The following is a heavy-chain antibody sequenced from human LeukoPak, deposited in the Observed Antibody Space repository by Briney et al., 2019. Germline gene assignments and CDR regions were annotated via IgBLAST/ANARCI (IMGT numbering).Heavy chain of an antibody. J-gene: IGHJ5*02. D-gene: IGHD5-12*01. CDR3: ARGRGYSGQNWFDP. CDR2: IYHSGST. CDR1: GGSISSGGYY. Sequence: SQTLSLTCTVSGGSISSGGYYWSWIRQPPGKGLEWIGYIYHSGSTYYNPSLKSRVTISVDRSKNQFSLKLSSVTAADTAVYYCARGRGYSGQNWFDPWGQGTLVTVSS. V-gene: IGHV4-30-2*01.